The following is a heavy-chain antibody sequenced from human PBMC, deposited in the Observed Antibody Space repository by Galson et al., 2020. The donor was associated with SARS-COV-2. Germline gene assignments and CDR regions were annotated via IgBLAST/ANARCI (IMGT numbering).Heavy chain of an antibody. V-gene: IGHV4-34*01. J-gene: IGHJ6*03. CDR3: ARARVASATFYYSYYMDV. D-gene: IGHD2-15*01. CDR1: GGSFSGYY. Sequence: SETLSLTCAVYGGSFSGYYWTWIRQPPGKGLEWIGEINHSGSTNQNPSLKSRVTVSVDTSKNQLSLKLSSVTAADTAVYYCARARVASATFYYSYYMDVWGKGTTVTVSS. CDR2: INHSGST.